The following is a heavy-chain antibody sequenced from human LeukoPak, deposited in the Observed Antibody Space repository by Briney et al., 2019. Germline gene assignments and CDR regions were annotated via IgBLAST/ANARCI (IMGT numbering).Heavy chain of an antibody. J-gene: IGHJ5*02. Sequence: ASVKVPCKASGYTFTSYYMHWVRQAPGQGLEWMGIINPSGGSTSYAQKFQGRVTMTRDTSTSTVYMELSSLRSEDTAVYYCARDPYAGGWFDPWGQGTLVTVSS. CDR3: ARDPYAGGWFDP. V-gene: IGHV1-46*01. CDR2: INPSGGST. D-gene: IGHD2-2*01. CDR1: GYTFTSYY.